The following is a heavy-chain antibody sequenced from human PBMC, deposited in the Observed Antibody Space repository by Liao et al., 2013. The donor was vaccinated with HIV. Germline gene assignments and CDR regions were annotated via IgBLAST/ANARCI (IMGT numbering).Heavy chain of an antibody. CDR3: ASVSLASAAAGDSVFQH. Sequence: QVQLQESGPGLVKPSQTLSLTCTVSGGSINSGNYYWNWIRQPAGKGLEWIGRVYTSGSTNYNPSLKSRVTMSVDTSKNQFSLKLTSVTAADTAIYYCASVSLASAAAGDSVFQHWGQGTLITVSS. CDR1: GGSINSGNYY. D-gene: IGHD2-2*01. V-gene: IGHV4-61*02. CDR2: VYTSGST. J-gene: IGHJ1*01.